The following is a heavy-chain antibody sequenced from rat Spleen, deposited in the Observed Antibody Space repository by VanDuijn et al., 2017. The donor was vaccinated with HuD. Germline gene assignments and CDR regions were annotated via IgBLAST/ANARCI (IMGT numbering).Heavy chain of an antibody. J-gene: IGHJ2*01. D-gene: IGHD1-12*02. CDR3: TTDTFYDGTYYPGGFDY. V-gene: IGHV5-29*01. CDR1: GFTFSNSD. CDR2: IIYDGSNT. Sequence: EVQLVESGGDLVQPGRSLKLSCAASGFTFSNSDMAWVRQAPTKGLEWVAAIIYDGSNTYYRDSVKGRFTISRDNAKSTLYLQLDSLRSEDTATYYCTTDTFYDGTYYPGGFDYWGQGVMVTVSS.